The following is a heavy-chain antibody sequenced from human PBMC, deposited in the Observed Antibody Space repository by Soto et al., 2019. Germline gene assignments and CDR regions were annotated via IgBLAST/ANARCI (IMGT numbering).Heavy chain of an antibody. D-gene: IGHD6-13*01. CDR3: AKEDIEEAGTIPFWDY. Sequence: GRAVSLSGEDSGFTFRSYALSWVRQNPGKGLEWVSSISESGGSTDYADSVKGRFTIARDNSKNTLYLQMNSLRAEDTAVYYCAKEDIEEAGTIPFWDYWGQGT. V-gene: IGHV3-23*01. J-gene: IGHJ4*02. CDR2: ISESGGST. CDR1: GFTFRSYA.